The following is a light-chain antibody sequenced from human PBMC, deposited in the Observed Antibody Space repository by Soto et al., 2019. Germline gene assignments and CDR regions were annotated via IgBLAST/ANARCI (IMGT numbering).Light chain of an antibody. J-gene: IGLJ1*01. CDR3: SSYTRLSTIYV. CDR2: EVS. V-gene: IGLV2-14*01. CDR1: NSDVGGYNY. Sequence: QSALTQPASVSGSPGQSITISCTGTNSDVGGYNYVSWYQQHPGKAPELMIYEVSHRPSGVSNRFSGSKSDNTASLTISGLQAEDEADYYCSSYTRLSTIYVLGNLTKLTV.